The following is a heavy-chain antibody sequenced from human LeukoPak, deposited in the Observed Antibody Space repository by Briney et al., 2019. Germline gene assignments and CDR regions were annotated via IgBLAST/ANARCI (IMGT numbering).Heavy chain of an antibody. Sequence: PSETLSLTCTVSGGSISSSSYYWGWIRQPPGKGLEWIGSIYYSGSTYYNPSLKSRVTISVDTSKNQFSLKLSSVTAADTAVYYCARPRCSSTSCYTTYFDYWGQGTLVTVSS. CDR1: GGSISSSSYY. D-gene: IGHD2-2*02. CDR2: IYYSGST. J-gene: IGHJ4*02. V-gene: IGHV4-39*01. CDR3: ARPRCSSTSCYTTYFDY.